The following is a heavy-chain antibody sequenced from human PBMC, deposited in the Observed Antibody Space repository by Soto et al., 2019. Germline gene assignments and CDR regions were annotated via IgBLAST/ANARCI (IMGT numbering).Heavy chain of an antibody. V-gene: IGHV5-10-1*01. Sequence: GESLKISCKGSGYSFTSYWISWVRQMPGKGLEWMGRIDPSDSYTNYSPSFQGHVTISADKSISTAYLQWSSLKASDTAMYYGASGGDHYYYGMDVWGQGTTVTVSS. CDR3: ASGGDHYYYGMDV. CDR2: IDPSDSYT. D-gene: IGHD2-21*02. J-gene: IGHJ6*02. CDR1: GYSFTSYW.